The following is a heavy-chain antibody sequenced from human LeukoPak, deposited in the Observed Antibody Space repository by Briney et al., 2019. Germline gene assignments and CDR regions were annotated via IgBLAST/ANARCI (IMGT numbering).Heavy chain of an antibody. CDR3: ARGYCSTISCHLDY. D-gene: IGHD2-2*01. CDR2: ISYDGSIK. V-gene: IGHV3-30*04. Sequence: PGWSPRVYCAAAGFNLSSYAVHWVGPAPGPGLAPAAVISYDGSIKFYADSVKGRFTIYRDNSKNTLYLQMNSLRAEDTALYYCARGYCSTISCHLDYWGQGTLVTVSS. J-gene: IGHJ4*02. CDR1: GFNLSSYA.